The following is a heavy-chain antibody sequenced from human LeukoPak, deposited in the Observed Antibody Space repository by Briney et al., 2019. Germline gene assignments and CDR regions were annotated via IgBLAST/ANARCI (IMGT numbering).Heavy chain of an antibody. V-gene: IGHV4-59*01. D-gene: IGHD3-10*01. Sequence: SETLSLTCTVSGGSISSYYWSWIRQPPGKGLEWIGYIYYSGSTNYNPSLKSRVTISVDTSKNQFSLKLSSVTAADTAVYYCARGSYYYALGYYYYYMDVWGKGTTVTISS. CDR3: ARGSYYYALGYYYYYMDV. CDR2: IYYSGST. J-gene: IGHJ6*03. CDR1: GGSISSYY.